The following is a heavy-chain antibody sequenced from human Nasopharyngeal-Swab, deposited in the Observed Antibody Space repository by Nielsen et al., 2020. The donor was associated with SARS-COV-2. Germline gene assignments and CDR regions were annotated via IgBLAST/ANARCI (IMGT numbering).Heavy chain of an antibody. CDR1: GFTFSSYW. CDR2: INSDGSST. J-gene: IGHJ4*02. V-gene: IGHV3-74*01. Sequence: GGSLRLSCAASGFTFSSYWMHWVRQAPGKGLVWVSRINSDGSSTSYADSVKGRFTISRDNAKNTLYLQMNSLGAEDTAVYYCARAGRYQLQTHPFDYWGQGTLVTVSS. D-gene: IGHD2-2*01. CDR3: ARAGRYQLQTHPFDY.